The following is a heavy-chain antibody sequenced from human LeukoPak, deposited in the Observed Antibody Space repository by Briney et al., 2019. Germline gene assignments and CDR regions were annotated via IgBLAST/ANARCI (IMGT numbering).Heavy chain of an antibody. D-gene: IGHD6-19*01. V-gene: IGHV3-23*01. CDR3: AKSPPYSSGWYYFDY. CDR1: GFTFSSYA. Sequence: GGSLRLSCAASGFTFSSYAMSWVRRAPGKGLEWVSATSGRGVSTYYADSVKGRFTISRDNSKNTPYLQMNSLRAEDTAVYYCAKSPPYSSGWYYFDYWGQGTLVTVSS. CDR2: TSGRGVST. J-gene: IGHJ4*02.